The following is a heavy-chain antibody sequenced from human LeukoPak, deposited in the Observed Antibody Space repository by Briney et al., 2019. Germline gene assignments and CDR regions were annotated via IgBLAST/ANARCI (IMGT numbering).Heavy chain of an antibody. CDR3: ARERGPEMATITVAY. Sequence: GGSLRLSCAASGFTVSSNYMSWVRQAPGKGLEWVSVIYSGGSTYYADSVKGRFTISRDNSKNTLYLQMNSLRAEDTAVYYCARERGPEMATITVAYWDQGTLVTVSS. V-gene: IGHV3-53*01. CDR2: IYSGGST. J-gene: IGHJ4*02. D-gene: IGHD5-24*01. CDR1: GFTVSSNY.